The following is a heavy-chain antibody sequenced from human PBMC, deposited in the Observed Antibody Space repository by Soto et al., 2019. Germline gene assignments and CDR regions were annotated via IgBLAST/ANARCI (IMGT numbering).Heavy chain of an antibody. Sequence: EVQLVESGGGLVQPGGCLRLSCAASGFTFSNYKMNWVRQAPGKGLEWVSYISSSGNTIHYADSVKGRFTISRDNAKKSLYLQMNSLRAEDTAVYYCARDEYGGAYDYWGQGTLVTVSS. J-gene: IGHJ4*02. CDR3: ARDEYGGAYDY. V-gene: IGHV3-48*03. CDR1: GFTFSNYK. CDR2: ISSSGNTI. D-gene: IGHD4-17*01.